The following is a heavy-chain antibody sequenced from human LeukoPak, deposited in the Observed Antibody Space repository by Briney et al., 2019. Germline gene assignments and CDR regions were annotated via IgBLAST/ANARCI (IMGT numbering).Heavy chain of an antibody. D-gene: IGHD6-19*01. V-gene: IGHV6-1*01. CDR1: GDSVSSSSAA. Sequence: SQTLSLTCAISGDSVSSSSAAWNWIRQSPSRGLEWLGRTYYRSSWFNDYAVSVKSRITINPDTSRNQFSLHLTSVTPEDTAVYYCARDPSAGGWYYFDYWGQGTPVTVSS. CDR3: ARDPSAGGWYYFDY. J-gene: IGHJ4*02. CDR2: TYYRSSWFN.